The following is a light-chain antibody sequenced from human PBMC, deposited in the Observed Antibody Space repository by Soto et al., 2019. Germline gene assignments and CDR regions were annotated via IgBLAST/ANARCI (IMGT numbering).Light chain of an antibody. Sequence: QSALTQPRSVSGSPGQSVAISCTGTSSDVGGYDVHWYQLLPGRAPKLLIYGNTNRPSGVPDRVSGSKSATSAALAITGLQAEDEAIYYCQSYDNTLSGPIYVFGTGTKVTVL. CDR2: GNT. CDR3: QSYDNTLSGPIYV. CDR1: SSDVGGYD. J-gene: IGLJ1*01. V-gene: IGLV1-40*01.